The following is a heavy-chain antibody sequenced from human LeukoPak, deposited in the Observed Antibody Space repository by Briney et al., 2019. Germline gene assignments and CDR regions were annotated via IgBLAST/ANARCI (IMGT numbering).Heavy chain of an antibody. D-gene: IGHD3-10*01. V-gene: IGHV1-2*02. CDR2: IHPNSGGT. Sequence: ASVKVSCKTSGYIFTDYYIHWVRQAPGQGLEWVGWIHPNSGGTKYAQSFQGRVTMTRDTSISTAYMELSRLRSDDTAVYYCARGTKREGVWFGDDGWFDPWGQGTLVTVSS. J-gene: IGHJ5*02. CDR1: GYIFTDYY. CDR3: ARGTKREGVWFGDDGWFDP.